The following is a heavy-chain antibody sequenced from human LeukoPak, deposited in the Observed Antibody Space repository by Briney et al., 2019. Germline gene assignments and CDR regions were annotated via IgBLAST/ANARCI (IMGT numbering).Heavy chain of an antibody. J-gene: IGHJ4*02. D-gene: IGHD6-19*01. CDR1: GGSISSYY. CDR2: IYYSGST. CDR3: AXXXXWLATYYFDY. Sequence: SETLSLTCTVSGGSISSYYWSWIRQPPGKGLEWIGYIYYSGSTNYNPSLKSRVTISVDTSKNQFSLKLSSVTAADTAVYYCAXXXXWLATYYFDYWGQGTLVTVSS. V-gene: IGHV4-59*01.